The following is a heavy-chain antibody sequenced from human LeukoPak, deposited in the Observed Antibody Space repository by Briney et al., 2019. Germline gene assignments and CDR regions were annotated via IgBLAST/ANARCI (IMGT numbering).Heavy chain of an antibody. CDR1: GGSFSGDY. CDR3: ATEIVVVPAATSDYYYMDV. V-gene: IGHV4-34*01. D-gene: IGHD2-2*01. J-gene: IGHJ6*03. CDR2: INHSGST. Sequence: SETLSLTCAVYGGSFSGDYWTWIRQPPGKGLEWIGEINHSGSTNYNPSLKSRVTISVDTSKNQFSLKLSSVTAADTAVYYCATEIVVVPAATSDYYYMDVWGKGTTVTVSS.